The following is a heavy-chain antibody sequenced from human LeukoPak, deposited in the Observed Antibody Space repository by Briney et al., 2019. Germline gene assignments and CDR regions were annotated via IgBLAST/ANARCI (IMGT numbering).Heavy chain of an antibody. D-gene: IGHD6-13*01. CDR2: ISAYNGNT. V-gene: IGHV1-18*01. Sequence: GASVKVSCKASGYTFTSYGISWVRQGTGQGLEWMGWISAYNGNTNYAQKLQGRVTMTTDTSTSTAYMELRSLRSDDTAVYYCARTQSSIAAAGEFDYWGQGTLVTVSS. J-gene: IGHJ4*02. CDR1: GYTFTSYG. CDR3: ARTQSSIAAAGEFDY.